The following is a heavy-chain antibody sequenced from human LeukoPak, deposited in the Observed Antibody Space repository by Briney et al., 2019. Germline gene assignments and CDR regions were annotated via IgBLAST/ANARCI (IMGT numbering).Heavy chain of an antibody. D-gene: IGHD3-10*01. J-gene: IGHJ4*02. CDR3: ALVRGLSDPFDN. CDR2: ISGIGGST. Sequence: GGSLRHSCAASGFTFNSYAMSWVRQAPGKGLEWVSTISGIGGSTYYADSVKGRLTISRDNSKNKLYLQMNNLRAEDTAVYYCALVRGLSDPFDNWGQGTLVTVSS. V-gene: IGHV3-23*01. CDR1: GFTFNSYA.